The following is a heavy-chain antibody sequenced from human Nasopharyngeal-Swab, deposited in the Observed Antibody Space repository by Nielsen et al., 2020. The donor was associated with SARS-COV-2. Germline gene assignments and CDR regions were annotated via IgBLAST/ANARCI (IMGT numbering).Heavy chain of an antibody. V-gene: IGHV3-7*05. CDR1: GFTFSSYW. CDR3: ARARLYYGMDV. Sequence: GESLKISCAASGFTFSSYWMSWVRQAPGKGLEWVANIKQDGNEKYYVDSVKGRFTISRDNAKNSLYLQMNSLRAEDTAVYYCARARLYYGMDVWGQGTTVTVSS. D-gene: IGHD6-19*01. CDR2: IKQDGNEK. J-gene: IGHJ6*02.